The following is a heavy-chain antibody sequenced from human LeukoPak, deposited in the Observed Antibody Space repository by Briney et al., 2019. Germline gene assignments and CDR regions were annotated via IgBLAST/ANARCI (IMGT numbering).Heavy chain of an antibody. V-gene: IGHV1-18*01. J-gene: IGHJ6*04. CDR2: ISAYNDNI. D-gene: IGHD3-16*01. Sequence: ASVKVSCKASGYNFSNYGISWLRQAPGQGLEWMGWISAYNDNIEYAQKLQGRVTMTTDTSTSTAYMELRSLTSDDTAVYYCARNLGMDVWGKGTTVTVSS. CDR1: GYNFSNYG. CDR3: ARNLGMDV.